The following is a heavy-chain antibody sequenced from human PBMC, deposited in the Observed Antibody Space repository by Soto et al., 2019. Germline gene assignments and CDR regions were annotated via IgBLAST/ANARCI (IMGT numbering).Heavy chain of an antibody. CDR1: GGSISSYY. CDR2: IYYSGST. Sequence: SETLSLTCTVSGGSISSYYWSWIRQPPGKGLEWIGYIYYSGSTNYNPSLKSRVTISVDTSKNQLSLKLSSVTAADTAVYYCARVGIVATTIFDYWGQGTLVTVSS. J-gene: IGHJ4*02. V-gene: IGHV4-59*01. D-gene: IGHD5-12*01. CDR3: ARVGIVATTIFDY.